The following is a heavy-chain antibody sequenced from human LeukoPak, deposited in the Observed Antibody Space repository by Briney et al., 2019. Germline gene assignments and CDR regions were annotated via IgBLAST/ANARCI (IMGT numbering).Heavy chain of an antibody. CDR1: GYTFTSYY. Sequence: ASVKVSCKASGYTFTSYYMHWVRQAPGQGLEWMGIINPSGGSTSYAQKFQGRVTMTRDTSTSTVYTELSSLRSEDTAVYYCARDNAPRDTAMVNRFDPWGQGTLVTVSS. CDR2: INPSGGST. D-gene: IGHD5-18*01. J-gene: IGHJ5*02. CDR3: ARDNAPRDTAMVNRFDP. V-gene: IGHV1-46*01.